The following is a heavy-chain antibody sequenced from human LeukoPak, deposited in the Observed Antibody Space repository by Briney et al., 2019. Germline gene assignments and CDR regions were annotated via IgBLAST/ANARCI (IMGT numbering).Heavy chain of an antibody. CDR1: GFTVSSNY. D-gene: IGHD3-3*01. J-gene: IGHJ6*03. CDR2: INHSEST. V-gene: IGHV4-34*01. Sequence: GSLRLSCAASGFTVSSNYMSWVRQPPGKGLEWIGEINHSESTSYNPSLNSRVTISVDTSKNQFSLNLISVTAADTAVYYCARQTASDYDFWSTSYSYYYYMDVWGKGTTVTVSS. CDR3: ARQTASDYDFWSTSYSYYYYMDV.